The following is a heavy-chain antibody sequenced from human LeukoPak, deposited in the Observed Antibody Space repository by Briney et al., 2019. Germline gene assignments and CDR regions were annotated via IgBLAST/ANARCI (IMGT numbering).Heavy chain of an antibody. D-gene: IGHD3-3*01. Sequence: ASVKVSCKTSGYTFSDYDISWVRQAPGQGLEWMGWINPNSGGTNYAQRFQGRVTMTRDTSISTAYMELSRLRSDDTAVYYCAKDLDFWSGGYYYCTDVWGKGTTVTVSS. CDR1: GYTFSDYD. J-gene: IGHJ6*03. CDR2: INPNSGGT. CDR3: AKDLDFWSGGYYYCTDV. V-gene: IGHV1-2*02.